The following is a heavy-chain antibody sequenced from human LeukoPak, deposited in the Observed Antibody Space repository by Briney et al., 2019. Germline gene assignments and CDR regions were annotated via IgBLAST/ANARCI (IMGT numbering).Heavy chain of an antibody. Sequence: ASVKVSCKASGYTFTSCDINWVRQATGQGLEWMGWMNPNSGNTGYAQKFQGRVTMTRNTSISTAYMELSSLRSEDTAVYYCARVGGATLTRVSDYWGQGTLVTVSS. CDR3: ARVGGATLTRVSDY. D-gene: IGHD1-26*01. CDR1: GYTFTSCD. J-gene: IGHJ4*02. CDR2: MNPNSGNT. V-gene: IGHV1-8*01.